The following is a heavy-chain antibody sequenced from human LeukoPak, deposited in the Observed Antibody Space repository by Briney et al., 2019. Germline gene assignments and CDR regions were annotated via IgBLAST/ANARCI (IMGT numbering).Heavy chain of an antibody. Sequence: ASVKVSCKASGYTFTSYDINWVRQATGQGLEWMGWMNPNSGNTGYAQKFQGRVTMTRNTSISTAYMELSSLRSEDTAVYYCARRYDYVWGSYRRYGMDVWGQGTTVTVSS. D-gene: IGHD3-16*02. CDR2: MNPNSGNT. CDR3: ARRYDYVWGSYRRYGMDV. CDR1: GYTFTSYD. V-gene: IGHV1-8*01. J-gene: IGHJ6*02.